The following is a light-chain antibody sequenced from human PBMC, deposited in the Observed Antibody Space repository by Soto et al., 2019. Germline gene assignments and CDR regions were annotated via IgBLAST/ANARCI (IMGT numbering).Light chain of an antibody. V-gene: IGLV2-14*01. J-gene: IGLJ1*01. Sequence: QSSLTHPASLSGSPGQSITISCTGTSSDVGGYNYVSWYQQHPGKAPKLMIYEVNNRPSGVSNRFSGSKSGNTASLTISGLQAEDEADYYCSSYTSSSTFYVFGTGTKVTVL. CDR3: SSYTSSSTFYV. CDR1: SSDVGGYNY. CDR2: EVN.